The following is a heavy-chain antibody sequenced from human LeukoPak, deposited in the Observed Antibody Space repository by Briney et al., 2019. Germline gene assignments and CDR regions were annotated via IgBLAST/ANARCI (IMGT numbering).Heavy chain of an antibody. D-gene: IGHD4-17*01. CDR1: GGTFSSYG. CDR3: AREGDYGDYASDC. J-gene: IGHJ4*02. CDR2: ISPIFGTA. V-gene: IGHV1-69*05. Sequence: SVKVSCKASGGTFSSYGISWVRQAPGQGLEWMGRISPIFGTANYAQKFQGRLTITTDESTSTAYMELSSLGSEDTAVYYCAREGDYGDYASDCWGQGTLVTVSS.